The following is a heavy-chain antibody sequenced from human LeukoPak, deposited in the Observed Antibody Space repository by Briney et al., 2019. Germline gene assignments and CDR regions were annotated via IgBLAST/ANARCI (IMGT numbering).Heavy chain of an antibody. CDR3: AKSMYYYDSSGWDY. V-gene: IGHV3-23*01. J-gene: IGHJ4*02. Sequence: GGSLRLSCGASGFTFSTYGMTWVRQAPGKGLEWVSGMSDSGTNTYYADSVKGRFTISRDNSKNTLYLQMNSLRAEDTAVYYCAKSMYYYDSSGWDYWGQGTLVTVSS. CDR1: GFTFSTYG. CDR2: MSDSGTNT. D-gene: IGHD3-22*01.